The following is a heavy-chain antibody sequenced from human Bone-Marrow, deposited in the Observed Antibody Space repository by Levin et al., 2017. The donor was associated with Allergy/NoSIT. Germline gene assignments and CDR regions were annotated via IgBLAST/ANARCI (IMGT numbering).Heavy chain of an antibody. J-gene: IGHJ4*02. Sequence: GESLKISCTASGFTFASYGVHWVRQAPGKGLEWVAGLWFDGSHENYADSVRGRFTVSRDNSRRTLYLQLNSLRAEDTAVYYCAREYSDYYFDYWGQGTLVTVSS. CDR2: LWFDGSHE. CDR3: AREYSDYYFDY. V-gene: IGHV3-33*01. CDR1: GFTFASYG. D-gene: IGHD4-11*01.